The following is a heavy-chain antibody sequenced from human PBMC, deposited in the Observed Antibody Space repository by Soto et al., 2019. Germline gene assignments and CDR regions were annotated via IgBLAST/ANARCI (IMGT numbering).Heavy chain of an antibody. Sequence: EVQLVESGGGLVQPGGSLRLSCAASGFTFSSYAMSWVRQAPGKGLEWVSAISGSGGSTYYADSVKGRFTISRDNSKNTLYLQMNSLRAEDTAVYYCAKERSPYSSGRVGYFDYWGQGTLVTVSS. CDR1: GFTFSSYA. CDR2: ISGSGGST. V-gene: IGHV3-23*04. CDR3: AKERSPYSSGRVGYFDY. J-gene: IGHJ4*02. D-gene: IGHD6-19*01.